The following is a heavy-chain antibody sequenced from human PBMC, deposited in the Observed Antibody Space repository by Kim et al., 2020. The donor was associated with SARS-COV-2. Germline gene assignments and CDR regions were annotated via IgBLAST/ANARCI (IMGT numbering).Heavy chain of an antibody. D-gene: IGHD1-26*01. CDR2: IRSKSNSYET. CDR3: ARGAPNSESYWDAFDT. V-gene: IGHV3-73*01. J-gene: IGHJ3*02. CDR1: GFIFSDSA. Sequence: GGSLRLSCAASGFIFSDSAVHWVRQASGKGLEWVGRIRSKSNSYETGYAASVHGRFTISRDDSKNTAYLQMNSLKTEDAAVYFCARGAPNSESYWDAFDTCGQGTMVTVS.